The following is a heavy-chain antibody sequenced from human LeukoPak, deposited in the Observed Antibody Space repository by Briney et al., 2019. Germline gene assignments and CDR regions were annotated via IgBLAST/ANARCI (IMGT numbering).Heavy chain of an antibody. J-gene: IGHJ3*02. CDR1: GFTFSYYA. D-gene: IGHD2-21*02. CDR2: LSSNGGST. CDR3: ARAKGRLLSAFDI. Sequence: GGSLRLSCAASGFTFSYYAMHWVRPAPGKGLEYVSALSSNGGSTYYANSVKGRFTISRDNPKNTLYLQMGSLRAEDMAVYYCARAKGRLLSAFDIWGHGTMVTVSS. V-gene: IGHV3-64*01.